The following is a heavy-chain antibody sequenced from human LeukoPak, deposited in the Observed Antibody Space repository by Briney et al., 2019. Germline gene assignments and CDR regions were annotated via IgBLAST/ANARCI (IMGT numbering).Heavy chain of an antibody. CDR1: GGSFSGYY. CDR2: INHSGST. D-gene: IGHD3-10*01. V-gene: IGHV4-34*01. Sequence: SETLSLTCAVYGGSFSGYYWSWNRQPPGKGLEWIGEINHSGSTNYNPSLKSRVTISVDTSKNQFSLKLSSVTAADTAVYYCARGRYYYGSGSYYNVGWFDPWGQGTLVTVSS. J-gene: IGHJ5*02. CDR3: ARGRYYYGSGSYYNVGWFDP.